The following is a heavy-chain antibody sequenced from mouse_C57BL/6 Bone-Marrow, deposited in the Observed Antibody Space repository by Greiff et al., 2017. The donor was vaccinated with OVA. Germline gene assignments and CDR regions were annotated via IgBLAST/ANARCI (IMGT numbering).Heavy chain of an antibody. CDR2: IYPGDGDT. D-gene: IGHD2-3*01. V-gene: IGHV1-80*01. CDR3: ARRWTMDY. CDR1: GYAFSNYW. J-gene: IGHJ4*01. Sequence: QVQLQQSGAELVKPEASVKISCKASGYAFSNYWMNWVKQRPGKGLEWIGQIYPGDGDTNYNGKFKGKATLTVDTSSSTAYMQLSSLTSEDSAVYYCARRWTMDYWGQGTSVTVSS.